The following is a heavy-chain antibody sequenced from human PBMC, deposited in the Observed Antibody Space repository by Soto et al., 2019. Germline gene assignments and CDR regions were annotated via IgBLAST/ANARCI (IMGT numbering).Heavy chain of an antibody. Sequence: SETLSLTSTVSGGSIGSGDYSWSWVRQSPGKRLEWIGHIYNSGITYYNPSLKSRVVISIDTSRNQFSLRLNSLTAADRAVYFCARGVTVCGLVSRFWFDPWGQGTVVTVSS. J-gene: IGHJ5*02. V-gene: IGHV4-30-4*01. CDR1: GGSIGSGDYS. CDR3: ARGVTVCGLVSRFWFDP. CDR2: IYNSGIT. D-gene: IGHD3-3*01.